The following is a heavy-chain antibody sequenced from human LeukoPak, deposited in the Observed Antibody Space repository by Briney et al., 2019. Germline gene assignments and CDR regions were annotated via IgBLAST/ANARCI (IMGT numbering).Heavy chain of an antibody. CDR3: ARGEVAFSGNYYDSSGYPPWAFDI. Sequence: GGSLRLSCAASGFTFSNFAMSWVRQAPGKGLEWLSTISGSGGTRHYADSVKGRLTISRDNSKNTLYLQMNSLRAEDTAVYYCARGEVAFSGNYYDSSGYPPWAFDIWGQGTMVTVSS. D-gene: IGHD3-22*01. J-gene: IGHJ3*02. V-gene: IGHV3-23*01. CDR1: GFTFSNFA. CDR2: ISGSGGTR.